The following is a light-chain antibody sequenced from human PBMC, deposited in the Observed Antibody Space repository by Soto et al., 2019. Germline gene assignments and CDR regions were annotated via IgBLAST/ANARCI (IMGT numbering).Light chain of an antibody. Sequence: QSVLTQPPSASGSPGQSVTIPCTGTRSDVGGYDYVSWYQQHPGQAPKLMIFEVSQRPSGVPDRFSGSKSGNTASLTVSALQAEDEADYFCSSYAGSSNYVFGTGTKVTVL. CDR1: RSDVGGYDY. J-gene: IGLJ1*01. CDR2: EVS. CDR3: SSYAGSSNYV. V-gene: IGLV2-8*01.